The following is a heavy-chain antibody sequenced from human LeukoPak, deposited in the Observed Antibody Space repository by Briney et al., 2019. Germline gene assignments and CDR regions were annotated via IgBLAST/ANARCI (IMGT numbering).Heavy chain of an antibody. CDR3: ARAIAATPNWCDP. CDR2: ISYDGSNK. J-gene: IGHJ5*02. CDR1: GFTFSSYA. Sequence: GRSLRLSCAASGFTFSSYAMHWVRQAPGKGLEWVAVISYDGSNKYYADSVKGRFTISRDNSKNTLYLQMNSLRAEDTAVYYCARAIAATPNWCDPWGQGTLVTVSS. D-gene: IGHD2-15*01. V-gene: IGHV3-30-3*01.